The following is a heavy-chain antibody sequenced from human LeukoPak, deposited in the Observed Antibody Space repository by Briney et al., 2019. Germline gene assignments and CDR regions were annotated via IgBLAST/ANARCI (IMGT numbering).Heavy chain of an antibody. J-gene: IGHJ4*02. CDR2: ISSSGSTI. CDR1: GFTFSSYE. D-gene: IGHD6-19*01. Sequence: GGSLRLPCAASGFTFSSYEMNWVRQAPGKGLEWVSYISSSGSTIYYADSVKGRFTISRDNAKNSLYLQMNSLRAEDTGVYYCARRVAVADNYFDYWGQGTLVTVSS. V-gene: IGHV3-48*03. CDR3: ARRVAVADNYFDY.